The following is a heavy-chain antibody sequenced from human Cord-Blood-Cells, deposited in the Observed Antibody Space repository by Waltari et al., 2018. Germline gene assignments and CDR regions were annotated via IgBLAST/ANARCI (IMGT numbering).Heavy chain of an antibody. D-gene: IGHD6-6*01. CDR2: IYYSGST. Sequence: QVQLQESGPGLVKPSETLSLTCTVSGGSISSHYRTWIRQPPGKGLEWIGYIYYSGSTNYNPSLKSRVTISVDTSKNQFSLKLSSVTAADTAVYYCARVSGSSSDAFDIWGQGTMVTVSS. CDR3: ARVSGSSSDAFDI. J-gene: IGHJ3*02. V-gene: IGHV4-59*11. CDR1: GGSISSHY.